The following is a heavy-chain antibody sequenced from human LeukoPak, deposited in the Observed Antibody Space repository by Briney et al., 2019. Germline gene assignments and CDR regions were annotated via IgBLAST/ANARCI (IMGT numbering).Heavy chain of an antibody. CDR1: GFTLSSYW. J-gene: IGHJ4*02. CDR3: TPGWYYFDY. CDR2: INPDGSST. Sequence: PGGSLRLSCAVSGFTLSSYWMHWVRQAPGKGLVWVSRINPDGSSTSYADSVKRRFTISRDNAKNTLYLQMNSLRAEDTAVYYCTPGWYYFDYWGQGTLVTVSS. V-gene: IGHV3-74*01. D-gene: IGHD6-19*01.